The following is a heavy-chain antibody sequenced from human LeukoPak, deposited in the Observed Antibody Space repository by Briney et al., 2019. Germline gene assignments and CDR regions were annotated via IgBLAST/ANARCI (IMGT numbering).Heavy chain of an antibody. D-gene: IGHD6-19*01. J-gene: IGHJ4*02. CDR2: ISSSSSYI. Sequence: GGSLRLSCAASGFTFSSYSMNWVRQAPGKGLEWVSSISSSSSYIYYADSVKGRFTISRDNAKNSLYLQMNSLRAEDTAVYYCARSDSGWSRIDYWGQGTLVTVSS. CDR3: ARSDSGWSRIDY. CDR1: GFTFSSYS. V-gene: IGHV3-21*01.